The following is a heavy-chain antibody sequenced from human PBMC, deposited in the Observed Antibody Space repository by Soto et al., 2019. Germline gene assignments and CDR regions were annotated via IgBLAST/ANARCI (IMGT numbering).Heavy chain of an antibody. J-gene: IGHJ4*02. CDR2: ISSSSSYI. D-gene: IGHD6-6*01. CDR1: GFTFSSYS. CDR3: ARAYSSSSGPPPIY. V-gene: IGHV3-21*01. Sequence: GGSLRLSCAASGFTFSSYSMNWVRQAPGKGLEWVSSISSSSSYIYYADSVKGRFTISRDNAKNSRYLQMNSLRAEDTAVYYCARAYSSSSGPPPIYRGQGTLVTVSS.